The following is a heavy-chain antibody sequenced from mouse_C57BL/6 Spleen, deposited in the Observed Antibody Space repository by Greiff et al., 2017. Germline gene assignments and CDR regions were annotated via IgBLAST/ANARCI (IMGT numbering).Heavy chain of an antibody. CDR3: AKNRALYGSSYDYAMDY. CDR2: IWSGGST. J-gene: IGHJ4*01. V-gene: IGHV2-4*01. CDR1: GFSLTSYG. Sequence: VKLMESGPGLVQPSQSLSITCTVSGFSLTSYGVHWVRQPPGKGLEWLGVIWSGGSTDYNAAFISRLSISKDNSKSQVFFKMNSLQADDTAIYYCAKNRALYGSSYDYAMDYWGQGTSVTVSS. D-gene: IGHD1-1*01.